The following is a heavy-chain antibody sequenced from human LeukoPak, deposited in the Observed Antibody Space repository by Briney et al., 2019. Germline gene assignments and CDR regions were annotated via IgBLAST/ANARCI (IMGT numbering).Heavy chain of an antibody. CDR1: GYSISSGSYY. D-gene: IGHD3-10*01. CDR2: IYTSGST. V-gene: IGHV4-61*02. Sequence: SETLSLTCTVSGYSISSGSYYWSWIRQPAGKGLEWIGRIYTSGSTNYNPSLKSRVTISVDTSKNQFSLKLSSVTAADTAVYYCARDRDYWYFDLWGRGTLVTVSS. J-gene: IGHJ2*01. CDR3: ARDRDYWYFDL.